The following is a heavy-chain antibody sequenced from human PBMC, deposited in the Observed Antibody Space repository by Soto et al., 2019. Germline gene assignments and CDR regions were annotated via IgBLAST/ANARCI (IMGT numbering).Heavy chain of an antibody. CDR1: GDSVSSNSAA. D-gene: IGHD3-9*01. CDR2: TYYRPKWYN. J-gene: IGHJ4*02. V-gene: IGHV6-1*01. Sequence: PSQTLSLTCAISGDSVSSNSAAWNWIRQSPSRGLEWLGRTYYRPKWYNDYAVSVKSRITINPDTSKNQFSLQLNSVTPEDTAVYYCASVATIFTDLDYWGQGALVTVSS. CDR3: ASVATIFTDLDY.